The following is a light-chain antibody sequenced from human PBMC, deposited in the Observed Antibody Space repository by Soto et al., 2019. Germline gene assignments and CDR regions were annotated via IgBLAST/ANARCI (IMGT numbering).Light chain of an antibody. V-gene: IGKV1-5*01. Sequence: DIPMTQSPSTLSASVGDRVTITCRASQSISSWLAWYQQKPGKAPKLLIYDASSLESGVPSRFSGSGSGTEFTLTISSLQPDDFATYNCQQYNSYPNAWTFGQGTKVEIK. CDR3: QQYNSYPNAWT. CDR2: DAS. CDR1: QSISSW. J-gene: IGKJ1*01.